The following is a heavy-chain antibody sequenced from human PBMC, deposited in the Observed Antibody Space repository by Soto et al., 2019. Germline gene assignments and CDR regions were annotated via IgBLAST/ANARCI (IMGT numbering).Heavy chain of an antibody. CDR2: INHSGST. CDR1: GESFCGCY. CDR3: ARLTIFGVVIFSFDY. J-gene: IGHJ4*02. Sequence: PSETLSLNCAVYGESFCGCYWNWIRQHPGMGLEWIGEINHSGSTNYNPSLKSRVTISVDTSKNQFSLKLSSVTAADTAVYYCARLTIFGVVIFSFDYWGLGTLVTVSS. V-gene: IGHV4-34*01. D-gene: IGHD3-3*01.